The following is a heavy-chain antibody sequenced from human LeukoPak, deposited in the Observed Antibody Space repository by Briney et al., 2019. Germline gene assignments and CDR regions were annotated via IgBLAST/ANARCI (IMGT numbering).Heavy chain of an antibody. CDR3: ARSPAVAATRVDY. J-gene: IGHJ4*02. D-gene: IGHD6-19*01. CDR2: ISPYNGNT. Sequence: ASVKVSFKASGYTFTGYGISWVRQAPGQGLEWMGWISPYNGNTNYAGKFQGRVTMTKDTSTSTAYMEVRSLRSDDTAVYYCARSPAVAATRVDYWGQGTLVTVSS. V-gene: IGHV1-18*01. CDR1: GYTFTGYG.